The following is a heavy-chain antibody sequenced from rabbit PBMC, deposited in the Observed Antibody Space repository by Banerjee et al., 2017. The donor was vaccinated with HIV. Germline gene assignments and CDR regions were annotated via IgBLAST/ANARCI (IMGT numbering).Heavy chain of an antibody. Sequence: QEQLEESGGGLVKPEGSLTLTCKTSGFTLINYWMCWVRQAPGKGLEWIACINTSSGNTVYATWAKGRLTISKTSWTTVTLQMTSLTAADTATYFCARQSSYPDYGDYNLWGQGTLVT. CDR3: ARQSSYPDYGDYNL. J-gene: IGHJ4*01. V-gene: IGHV1S45*01. CDR2: INTSSGNT. CDR1: GFTLINYW. D-gene: IGHD2-1*01.